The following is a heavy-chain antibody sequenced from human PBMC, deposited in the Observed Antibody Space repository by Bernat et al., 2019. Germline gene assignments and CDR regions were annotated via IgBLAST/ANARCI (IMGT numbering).Heavy chain of an antibody. V-gene: IGHV4-31*11. CDR3: ARSFGSSSWYFDL. J-gene: IGHJ2*01. CDR2: IYYSGST. Sequence: QLQLHESGPGLVKPSETLSLTCAVSGGSISSDGYYWSWIRQHPGKGLEWIGYIYYSGSTYYNPSLESRVTISVDTSKRQFSLRLSSVTAADTAVYYCARSFGSSSWYFDLWGRGTLVSVSS. CDR1: GGSISSDGYY. D-gene: IGHD6-13*01.